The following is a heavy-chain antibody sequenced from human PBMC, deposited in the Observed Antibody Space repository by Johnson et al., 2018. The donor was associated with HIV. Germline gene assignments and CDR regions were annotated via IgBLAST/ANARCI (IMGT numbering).Heavy chain of an antibody. CDR1: GFIFSDYY. J-gene: IGHJ3*02. V-gene: IGHV3-11*04. CDR2: ISSRGSTI. D-gene: IGHD2-15*01. CDR3: ARSKDCSGGSCPDAFDI. Sequence: QMQLVESGGGLVKPGGSLRLSCAASGFIFSDYYMTWVRQAPGKGLEWVSYISSRGSTIYSADSVKGRFTISRDNAKNSLYLQMNSLRAEDTAVYYCARSKDCSGGSCPDAFDIWGQGTMLIVSS.